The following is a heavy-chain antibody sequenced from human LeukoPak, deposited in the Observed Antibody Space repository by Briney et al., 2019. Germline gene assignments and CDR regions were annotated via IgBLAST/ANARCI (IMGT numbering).Heavy chain of an antibody. V-gene: IGHV4-39*02. CDR3: AKEQGYYYDSSGLRGIFDY. J-gene: IGHJ4*02. CDR1: GGSISSSSYY. CDR2: IYYSGST. Sequence: SETLSLTCTVSGGSISSSSYYWGWIRQPPGKGLEWIGSIYYSGSTYYNPSLKSRVTISVDTSKNQFSLKLSSVTAADTAVYYCAKEQGYYYDSSGLRGIFDYWGQGTLVTVSS. D-gene: IGHD3-22*01.